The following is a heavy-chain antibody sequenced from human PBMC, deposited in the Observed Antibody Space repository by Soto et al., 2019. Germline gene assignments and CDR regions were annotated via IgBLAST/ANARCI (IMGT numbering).Heavy chain of an antibody. V-gene: IGHV3-53*01. J-gene: IGHJ4*02. CDR3: VQTTGWPGFDF. CDR2: IYGGGTT. D-gene: IGHD6-19*01. CDR1: GFTVSGKY. Sequence: EVQLVESGGGLIQPGGSLRLSCAASGFTVSGKYMTWVRQAPGKGLEWVSVIYGGGTTYYADSVKGRFTISRDNSKNTLYLQMNRLRAEDTAVYYCVQTTGWPGFDFWGQGTLVTVSS.